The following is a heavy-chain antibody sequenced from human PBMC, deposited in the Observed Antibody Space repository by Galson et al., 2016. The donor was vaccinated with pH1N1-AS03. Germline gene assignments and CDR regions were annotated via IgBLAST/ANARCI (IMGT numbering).Heavy chain of an antibody. V-gene: IGHV4-59*08. J-gene: IGHJ4*02. CDR3: ARHGRPHSGVLTALTAFDY. D-gene: IGHD3-9*01. CDR1: GGSFTYYY. CDR2: IYYSGST. Sequence: SETLSLTCNVSGGSFTYYYWSWIRQPPGKGLEWIGYIYYSGSTNYHPSLRSRLIISLDTSKNQISLELSSVTAADTAVYYCARHGRPHSGVLTALTAFDYWGPGALVTVSS.